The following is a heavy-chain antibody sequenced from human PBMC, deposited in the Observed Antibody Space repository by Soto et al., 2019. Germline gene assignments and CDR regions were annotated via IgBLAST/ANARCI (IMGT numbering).Heavy chain of an antibody. CDR2: ISSTSSYI. V-gene: IGHV3-21*01. Sequence: EVQLVESGGGLVKPGGSLRLSCAASGFTFSTYSMNWVRQAPGKGLEWVSSISSTSSYIYYADSVKGRFTISRDNAKNSLYLQMNSPRAEDTAVYYCARGLFGEAGDYWGQGTLVTVSS. D-gene: IGHD3-10*02. CDR3: ARGLFGEAGDY. CDR1: GFTFSTYS. J-gene: IGHJ4*02.